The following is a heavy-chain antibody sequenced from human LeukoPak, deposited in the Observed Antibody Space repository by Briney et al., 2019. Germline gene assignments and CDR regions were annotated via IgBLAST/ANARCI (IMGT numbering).Heavy chain of an antibody. J-gene: IGHJ5*02. V-gene: IGHV3-11*01. CDR1: GFTFSDYY. CDR3: ARQYERTLRLVH. Sequence: GGSLRLSCAASGFTFSDYYMSWIRQAPGKGLEWVSYISSSGSTIYYADAVKGRFTISRDNAKNSLHLQMNSLRAEDTAVYYCARQYERTLRLVHWGQGTLSPSPQ. CDR2: ISSSGSTI. D-gene: IGHD4-17*01.